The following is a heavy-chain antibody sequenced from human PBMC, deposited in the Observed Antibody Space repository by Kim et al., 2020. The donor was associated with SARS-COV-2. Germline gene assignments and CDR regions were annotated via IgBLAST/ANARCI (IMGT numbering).Heavy chain of an antibody. CDR2: INHSGST. D-gene: IGHD4-17*01. J-gene: IGHJ6*03. CDR1: GGSFSYYY. Sequence: SETLSLTCEVSGGSFSYYYWSWIRQPPGKGLEWIGEINHSGSTTYNPSLKSRVTLSTDTSKNQFSLKVRSVTSADTAVYYCAGLDYGDYPTFFYYVAVWGKGTPVTVSS. V-gene: IGHV4-34*01. CDR3: AGLDYGDYPTFFYYVAV.